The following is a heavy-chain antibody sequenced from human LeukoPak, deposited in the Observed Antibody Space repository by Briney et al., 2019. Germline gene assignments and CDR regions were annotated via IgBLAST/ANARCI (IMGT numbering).Heavy chain of an antibody. V-gene: IGHV3-30-3*01. CDR2: ISKSGSDK. J-gene: IGHJ4*02. CDR3: ARDYWWNYDY. Sequence: QTGGSLRLSCAASGFTFSDYAMHWVRQAPGKGLEWVAVISKSGSDKYYPGSVRGRFTISRDNSKNTIYLQMDSLRAEDTAIYYCARDYWWNYDYWGQGTLVTVSS. D-gene: IGHD1-7*01. CDR1: GFTFSDYA.